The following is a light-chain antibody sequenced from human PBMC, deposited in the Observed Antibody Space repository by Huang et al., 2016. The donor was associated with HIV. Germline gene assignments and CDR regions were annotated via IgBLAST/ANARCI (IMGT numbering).Light chain of an antibody. CDR2: DAS. CDR3: QQYNNWPDFT. J-gene: IGKJ3*01. V-gene: IGKV3-15*01. Sequence: EIVMTQSPATLSVSPGERATLSCRASQSVSSNLAWYQQKPGQAPRLLIYDASTRATGNPARFSGSGSGTEFTLTISSLQSEDFATYYCQQYNNWPDFTFGPGTKVDIK. CDR1: QSVSSN.